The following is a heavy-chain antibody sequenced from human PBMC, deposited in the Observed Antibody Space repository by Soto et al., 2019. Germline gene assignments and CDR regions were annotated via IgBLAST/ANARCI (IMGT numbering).Heavy chain of an antibody. CDR1: RRTFRSYA. V-gene: IGHV1-2*04. Sequence: ASVKVSCKASRRTFRSYALSWVRQAPGQGFEWMGWINPNIGDTKYAQKFQGWVTITRDTSISTAYMELSRLRSDDTAVYYCARARQSGYYYYYYGMDVWGQGTTVTVSS. J-gene: IGHJ6*02. CDR2: INPNIGDT. CDR3: ARARQSGYYYYYYGMDV. D-gene: IGHD3-3*01.